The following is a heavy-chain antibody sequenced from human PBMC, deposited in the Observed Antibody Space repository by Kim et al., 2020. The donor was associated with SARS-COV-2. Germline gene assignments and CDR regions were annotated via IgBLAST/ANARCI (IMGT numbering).Heavy chain of an antibody. V-gene: IGHV6-1*01. D-gene: IGHD3-22*01. CDR3: ARGYYYDSSGYNPGSYYYYGMDV. CDR1: GDSVSSNSAA. Sequence: SQTLSLTCAISGDSVSSNSAAWNWIRQSPSRGLEWLGRTYYRSKWYNDYAVSVKSRITINPDTSKNQFSLQLNSVTPEDTAVYYCARGYYYDSSGYNPGSYYYYGMDVWGQGTTVTVSS. CDR2: TYYRSKWYN. J-gene: IGHJ6*02.